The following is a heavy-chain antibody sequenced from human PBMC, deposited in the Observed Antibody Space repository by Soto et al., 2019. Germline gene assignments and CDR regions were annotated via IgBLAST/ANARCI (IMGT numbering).Heavy chain of an antibody. J-gene: IGHJ4*02. Sequence: GGSLRLSCAASGFTFSSYAMSWVRQAPGKGLEWVSVISGSGGSTYYADSVKGRFTTSRVNSKNTQYLQMNSLRAEDTAVDYCGKGYTAMVHPFDYWGQGTLVTVSS. CDR3: GKGYTAMVHPFDY. CDR1: GFTFSSYA. D-gene: IGHD5-18*01. V-gene: IGHV3-23*01. CDR2: ISGSGGST.